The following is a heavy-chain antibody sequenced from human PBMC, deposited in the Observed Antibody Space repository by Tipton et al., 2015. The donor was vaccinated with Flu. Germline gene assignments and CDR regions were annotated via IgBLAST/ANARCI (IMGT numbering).Heavy chain of an antibody. D-gene: IGHD4-11*01. V-gene: IGHV4-38-2*01. CDR3: ARRDFSNYVSEPKNWFDS. CDR1: GDSLGSSYY. J-gene: IGHJ5*01. Sequence: LRLSCSVSGDSLGSSYYWAWIRQPPGRGLEWIGNIHTSAGTYYNPSLKSRDTISVDRSKNQFSLRLASVTAADTAVYFCARRDFSNYVSEPKNWFDSWGQGTLVTVSS. CDR2: IHTSAGT.